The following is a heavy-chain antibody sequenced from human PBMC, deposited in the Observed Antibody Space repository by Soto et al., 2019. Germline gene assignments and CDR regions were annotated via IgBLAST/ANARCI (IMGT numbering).Heavy chain of an antibody. CDR2: IDPSDSYT. CDR3: ARLGYCSSTSCHGGMDV. J-gene: IGHJ6*02. D-gene: IGHD2-2*01. Sequence: PGESLKISCKGSGYSFTGYWISWVRQMPGKGLEWMGRIDPSDSYTNYSPSFQGHVTISADKSISTAYLQWSSLKASDTAMYYCARLGYCSSTSCHGGMDVWGQGTTVTVSS. CDR1: GYSFTGYW. V-gene: IGHV5-10-1*01.